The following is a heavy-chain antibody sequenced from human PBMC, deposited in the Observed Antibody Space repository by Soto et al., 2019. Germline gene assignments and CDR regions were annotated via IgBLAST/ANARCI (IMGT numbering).Heavy chain of an antibody. Sequence: GSLRLSCAASGFTVSSNYVSWVRQAPGKGLEWVSVIYNGGSTYYADSVKGRFTISRDNSKNTVYLQMNSLRAEDTAVYYCAKDSASSSSWYWDPFDYWGQGTLVTVSS. CDR2: IYNGGST. CDR1: GFTVSSNY. D-gene: IGHD6-13*01. J-gene: IGHJ4*02. V-gene: IGHV3-66*01. CDR3: AKDSASSSSWYWDPFDY.